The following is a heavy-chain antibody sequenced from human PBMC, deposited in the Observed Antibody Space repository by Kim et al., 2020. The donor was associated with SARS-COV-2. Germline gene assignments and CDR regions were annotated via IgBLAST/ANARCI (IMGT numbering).Heavy chain of an antibody. CDR2: IHTNNGGT. J-gene: IGHJ4*02. CDR1: GYTFTDYY. D-gene: IGHD3-16*01. CDR3: AREAGGSSPLDF. Sequence: ASVKVSCMASGYTFTDYYIHWVRQAPGQGLEWMGWIHTNNGGTNSAQKFQGRVTMTRDTSTSTAYLELSRLRYDDTAVYYCAREAGGSSPLDFWGQGTLVIVSS. V-gene: IGHV1-2*02.